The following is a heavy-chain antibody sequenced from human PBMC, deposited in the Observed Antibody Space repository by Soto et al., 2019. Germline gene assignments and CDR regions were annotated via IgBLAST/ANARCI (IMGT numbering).Heavy chain of an antibody. CDR3: ARDVRDRIPDQIDYYYYGLDV. V-gene: IGHV4-59*01. J-gene: IGHJ6*02. Sequence: SETLSLSCTVSGGSISSYYWSWIRQPPGKGLEWFGYIYYSGSTNYNPSLKSRVTISVDTSKNQFSLKLSSVTAADTAVYYCARDVRDRIPDQIDYYYYGLDVWGQATTVTVSS. D-gene: IGHD2-15*01. CDR2: IYYSGST. CDR1: GGSISSYY.